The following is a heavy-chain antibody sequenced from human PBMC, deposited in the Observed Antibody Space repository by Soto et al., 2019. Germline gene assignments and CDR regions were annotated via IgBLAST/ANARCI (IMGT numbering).Heavy chain of an antibody. J-gene: IGHJ6*02. CDR3: ARGDCSSTSCLPIYSVDGMDV. Sequence: GASVKVSCKASGGTFSSYAISWVRQAPGQGLEWMGGIIPIFGTANYAQKFQGRVTITADESTSTAYMELSSLRSEDTAVYYCARGDCSSTSCLPIYSVDGMDVWGQGTTVTVYS. D-gene: IGHD2-2*01. CDR1: GGTFSSYA. CDR2: IIPIFGTA. V-gene: IGHV1-69*13.